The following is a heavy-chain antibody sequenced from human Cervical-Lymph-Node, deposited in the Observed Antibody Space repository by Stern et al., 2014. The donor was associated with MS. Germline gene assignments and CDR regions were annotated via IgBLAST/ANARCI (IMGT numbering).Heavy chain of an antibody. Sequence: QMQLVQSGAEVKKPGPSVKVSCKASGGIFGNHAINWVRQAPGQGLEWMGGIIPLFETVDSAQRFHGRVTIITDGPTSPDYTGLSSLKSDDTAVYYCARGSRYHDFWIASYGHFEYWGQGTLITVSS. CDR3: ARGSRYHDFWIASYGHFEY. V-gene: IGHV1-69*01. CDR1: GGIFGNHA. CDR2: IIPLFETV. D-gene: IGHD3-3*01. J-gene: IGHJ4*02.